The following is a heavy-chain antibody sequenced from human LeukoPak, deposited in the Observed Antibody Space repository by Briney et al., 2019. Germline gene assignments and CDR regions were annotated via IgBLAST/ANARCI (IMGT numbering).Heavy chain of an antibody. CDR3: AKVFSSLPAEYFQH. CDR1: GFTFSSYA. D-gene: IGHD2-15*01. J-gene: IGHJ1*01. CDR2: ISGSGGST. Sequence: GGSLRLSCAASGFTFSSYALSWVRQAPGKGLEWVSAISGSGGSTYYADSVKGRFTISRDNSKNTLYLQMNSLRAEDTAVYYCAKVFSSLPAEYFQHWGQGTLVTVSS. V-gene: IGHV3-23*01.